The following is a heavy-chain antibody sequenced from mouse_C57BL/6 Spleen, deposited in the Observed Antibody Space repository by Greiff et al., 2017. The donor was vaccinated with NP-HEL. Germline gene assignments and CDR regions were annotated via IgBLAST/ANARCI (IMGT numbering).Heavy chain of an antibody. CDR2: INYDGSST. CDR1: GFTFSDYY. CDR3: ARDGDYYGSSPHFDV. Sequence: EVQVVESEGGLVQPGSSMKLSCTASGFTFSDYYMAWVRQVPEKGLEWVANINYDGSSTYYLDSLKSRFIISRDNAKNILYLQMSSLKSEDTATYYCARDGDYYGSSPHFDVWGTGTTVTVSS. D-gene: IGHD1-1*01. V-gene: IGHV5-16*01. J-gene: IGHJ1*03.